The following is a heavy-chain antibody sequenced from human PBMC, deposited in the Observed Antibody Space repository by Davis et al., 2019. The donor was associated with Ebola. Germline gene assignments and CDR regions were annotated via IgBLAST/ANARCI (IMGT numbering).Heavy chain of an antibody. CDR3: AKLSARWELNY. CDR2: INSSGSTI. D-gene: IGHD1-26*01. CDR1: GFTFSSYE. J-gene: IGHJ4*02. Sequence: GESLKISCAASGFTFSSYEMNWVRQAPGKGLEWVSYINSSGSTIYYADSVKGRFTISRDNSKNTLYLQMNSLRAEDTAVYYCAKLSARWELNYWGQGTLVTVSS. V-gene: IGHV3-48*03.